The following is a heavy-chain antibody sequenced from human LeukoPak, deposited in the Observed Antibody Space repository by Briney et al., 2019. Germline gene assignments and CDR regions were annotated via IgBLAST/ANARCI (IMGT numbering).Heavy chain of an antibody. CDR3: ARETRSPSVVTAIV. V-gene: IGHV1-69*04. CDR1: GGTFSSYA. Sequence: SVKVSCKASGGTFSSYAISWVRQAPGQGLEGMGRIIPILGIANYAQKFQGRVTITADKSTSTAYMELSSLRSEDTAVYYCARETRSPSVVTAIVWGQGTLVTVSS. D-gene: IGHD2-21*02. J-gene: IGHJ4*02. CDR2: IIPILGIA.